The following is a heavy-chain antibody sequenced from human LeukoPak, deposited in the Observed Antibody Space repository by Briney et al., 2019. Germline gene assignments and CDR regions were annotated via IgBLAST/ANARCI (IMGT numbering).Heavy chain of an antibody. CDR2: INHSGST. V-gene: IGHV4-34*01. CDR1: GGSISSYY. D-gene: IGHD3-22*01. CDR3: ARGLDSSGYGGDY. Sequence: SETLSLTCTVSGGSISSYYWSWIRQPPGKGLEWIGEINHSGSTNYNPSLKSRVTISVDTSKNQFSLKLSSVTAADTAVYYCARGLDSSGYGGDYWGQGTLVTVSS. J-gene: IGHJ4*02.